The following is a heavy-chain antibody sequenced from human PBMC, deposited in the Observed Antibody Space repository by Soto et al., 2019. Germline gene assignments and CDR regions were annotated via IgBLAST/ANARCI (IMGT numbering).Heavy chain of an antibody. D-gene: IGHD2-8*01. CDR1: GFTFSSYA. CDR2: ISGSGYDT. V-gene: IGHV3-23*01. CDR3: AQGGTKYCTSGECYSDWFDP. J-gene: IGHJ5*02. Sequence: PGGSLRLSCAASGFTFSSYAMSWVRQAPGKGLEWVSGISGSGYDTYYADSVKGRFTISRDNSKNTLYVQMNSLRAEDTAVYYCAQGGTKYCTSGECYSDWFDPWGQGTLVTVSS.